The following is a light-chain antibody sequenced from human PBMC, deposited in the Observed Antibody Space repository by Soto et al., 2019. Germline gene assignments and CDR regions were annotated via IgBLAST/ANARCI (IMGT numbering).Light chain of an antibody. Sequence: QSALTQPASVSGSPGQSITISCTGTSSDVGGYKYVSWYQQHPGKAPKLMIYEVVNRPSGVSIRFSGSKSGNTASLTISGLQAEDEADYYCSSYTRSSTLVFGGGTKLTVL. J-gene: IGLJ3*02. CDR3: SSYTRSSTLV. CDR2: EVV. CDR1: SSDVGGYKY. V-gene: IGLV2-14*01.